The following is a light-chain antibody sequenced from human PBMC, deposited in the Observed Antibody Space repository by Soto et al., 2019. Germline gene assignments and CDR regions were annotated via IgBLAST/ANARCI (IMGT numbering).Light chain of an antibody. V-gene: IGLV2-14*01. CDR1: SSDVGGYNY. Sequence: QSALTQPASVSGSPGQSMTNSCTGTSSDVGGYNYVSWYQQHPGKAPKLMIYDVSNRPSGVSNRFSGSKSGNTASLTTSGLQAEDEADYYCSSYTSSSTLYVFGTGTKVTVL. CDR2: DVS. CDR3: SSYTSSSTLYV. J-gene: IGLJ1*01.